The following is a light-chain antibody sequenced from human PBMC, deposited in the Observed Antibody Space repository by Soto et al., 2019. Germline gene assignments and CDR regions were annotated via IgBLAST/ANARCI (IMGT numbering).Light chain of an antibody. V-gene: IGKV3-20*01. CDR3: QQYDSSWT. Sequence: EIVLTQSPGTLSLSPGERATLSCRASQIVPSNFLAWYQQKPGQAPILLIYGVSRRATGIPDRFSGSGSGTDSTLTISRLEPEDFALYYCQQYDSSWTFGQGTKVEIK. J-gene: IGKJ1*01. CDR2: GVS. CDR1: QIVPSNF.